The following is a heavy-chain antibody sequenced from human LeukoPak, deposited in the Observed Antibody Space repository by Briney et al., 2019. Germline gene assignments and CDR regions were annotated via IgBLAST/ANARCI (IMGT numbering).Heavy chain of an antibody. CDR3: AKCNGRSSGYDLDY. J-gene: IGHJ4*02. Sequence: PGGSLRLSCAASGFTFSTYRMSWVRQAPGKGLEWVAFIRYDGSNKYYADSVKGRFTISRDNSKNTLYLQMNSLRAEDTAVYYCAKCNGRSSGYDLDYWGQGTLVTVSS. CDR1: GFTFSTYR. V-gene: IGHV3-30*02. D-gene: IGHD5-12*01. CDR2: IRYDGSNK.